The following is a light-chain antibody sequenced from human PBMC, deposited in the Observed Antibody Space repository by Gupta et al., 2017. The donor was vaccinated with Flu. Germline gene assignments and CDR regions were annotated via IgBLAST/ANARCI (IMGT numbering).Light chain of an antibody. V-gene: IGLV1-44*01. Sequence: QSLLTQPPSSSGTPGQRVTISCSGSNSNIGRNTLSWYHPLPGAAPKLIIQNDNQRPSGVPARFSGSKAGTSASLTISGLQAEDEGDFYCATWDDSRNGPVFGGGTRLTVL. CDR3: ATWDDSRNGPV. CDR2: NDN. J-gene: IGLJ3*02. CDR1: NSNIGRNT.